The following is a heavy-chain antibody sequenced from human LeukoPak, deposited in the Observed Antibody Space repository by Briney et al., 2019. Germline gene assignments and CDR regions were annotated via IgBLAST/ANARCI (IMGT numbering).Heavy chain of an antibody. CDR2: TYYRSKWSN. J-gene: IGHJ4*02. CDR1: GDSVSSKTVT. Sequence: SQTLSLTCAISGDSVSSKTVTWNWVRQSPSRGLDRLGRTYYRSKWSNDYSESLKGRIIINPDTSKNQFSLQLNSVRPEDTAIYSCARAVSGNFDCWGQGILVTVSP. D-gene: IGHD6-19*01. CDR3: ARAVSGNFDC. V-gene: IGHV6-1*01.